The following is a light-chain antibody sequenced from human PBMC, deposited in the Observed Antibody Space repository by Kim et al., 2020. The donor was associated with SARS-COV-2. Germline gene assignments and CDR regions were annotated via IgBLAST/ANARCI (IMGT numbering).Light chain of an antibody. CDR1: QSISSN. J-gene: IGKJ4*01. Sequence: EIVMTQSPATLSVSPGERATLSCRASQSISSNLAWYQQKPGQAPRLVIYGASTRATGIPARFSGSGSGTEFTLTISRLQSEDFAVYYCQQYNNWPPLTFGGGTKVDIK. CDR2: GAS. CDR3: QQYNNWPPLT. V-gene: IGKV3-15*01.